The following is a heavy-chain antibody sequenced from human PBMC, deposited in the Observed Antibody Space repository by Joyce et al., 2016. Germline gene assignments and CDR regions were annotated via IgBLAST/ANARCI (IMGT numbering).Heavy chain of an antibody. Sequence: EEQLVESGGGLVQPGGSLSLSCAASGFIFSDYWMHWLRQSPGKGPVWGSRIKGDESGTAYADSVKGRFTISRDNAKSMLYLQMNSLRVEDTGVYYCAREGGGRRTWFDPWGQGILVTVAS. CDR3: AREGGGRRTWFDP. D-gene: IGHD2-15*01. J-gene: IGHJ5*02. CDR2: IKGDESGT. V-gene: IGHV3-74*03. CDR1: GFIFSDYW.